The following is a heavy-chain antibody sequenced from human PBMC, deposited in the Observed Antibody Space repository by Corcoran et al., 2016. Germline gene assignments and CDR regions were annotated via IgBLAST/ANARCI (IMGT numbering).Heavy chain of an antibody. J-gene: IGHJ4*02. CDR2: IYWNDDK. CDR1: GFSLSTSEVG. D-gene: IGHD5-18*01. CDR3: AHNRGTPIQLWTYFDY. Sequence: QITLKESGPTLVKPTQTLTLTCTFSGFSLSTSEVGVGWIRQPPGKALEWLALIYWNDDKRYSPSLKSRLTITKDTSKNQVVLTMTNMDPVDTATYYCAHNRGTPIQLWTYFDYWGQGTLVTVSS. V-gene: IGHV2-5*01.